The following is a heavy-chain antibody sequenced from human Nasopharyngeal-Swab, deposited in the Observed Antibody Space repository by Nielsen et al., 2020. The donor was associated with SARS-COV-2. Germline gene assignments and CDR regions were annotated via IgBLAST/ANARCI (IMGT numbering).Heavy chain of an antibody. CDR2: INHRGNT. CDR3: ARSGYSSGWYDL. V-gene: IGHV4-34*01. Sequence: WIRQPPGKGLEWIGDINHRGNTNYSPSLKSRLTMSVDTSKNQFSLKVSSVTAADTAAYYCARSGYSSGWYDLWGQGTLVTVSS. J-gene: IGHJ5*02. D-gene: IGHD6-19*01.